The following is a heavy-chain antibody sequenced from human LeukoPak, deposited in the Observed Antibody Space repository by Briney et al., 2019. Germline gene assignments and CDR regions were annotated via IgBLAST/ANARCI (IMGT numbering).Heavy chain of an antibody. Sequence: PSETLSLTCTISGGSVSSSSYYWGWIRQPPGKGLEWIGSIYYSGSTYYNPSLESRVTISVDTSKNQFSLKLIAVTAADTAVYYCARPFDGLFDYWGQGTLVTVSS. CDR1: GGSVSSSSYY. D-gene: IGHD3-9*01. CDR3: ARPFDGLFDY. V-gene: IGHV4-39*01. CDR2: IYYSGST. J-gene: IGHJ4*02.